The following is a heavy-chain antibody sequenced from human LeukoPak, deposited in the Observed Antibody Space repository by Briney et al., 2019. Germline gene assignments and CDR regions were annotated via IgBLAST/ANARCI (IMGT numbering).Heavy chain of an antibody. Sequence: GGSLRLSCAASGFNFDAFFLSWVRQAPGGGLEWVALINPDGRATYYADSVKGRFSISRDNAGNLVYLQMSSLTVEDTAIYYCARTLRTGIGPGNWGQGAPGTLSS. CDR2: INPDGRAT. CDR3: ARTLRTGIGPGN. D-gene: IGHD1-1*01. CDR1: GFNFDAFF. J-gene: IGHJ1*01. V-gene: IGHV3-7*01.